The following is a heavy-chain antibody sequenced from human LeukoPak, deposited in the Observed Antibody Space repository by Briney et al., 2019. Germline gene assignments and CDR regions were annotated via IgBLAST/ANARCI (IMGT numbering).Heavy chain of an antibody. Sequence: PSETLFLTCTVSGGSISSYYWSWIRQPPGKGLEWIGYIYYSGSTNYNPSLKSRVTISVDTSKNQFSVKLSSVTAADTAVYYCARGAYPYGYYMDVWGKGTTVTVSS. CDR3: ARGAYPYGYYMDV. D-gene: IGHD3-10*01. CDR2: IYYSGST. J-gene: IGHJ6*03. V-gene: IGHV4-59*01. CDR1: GGSISSYY.